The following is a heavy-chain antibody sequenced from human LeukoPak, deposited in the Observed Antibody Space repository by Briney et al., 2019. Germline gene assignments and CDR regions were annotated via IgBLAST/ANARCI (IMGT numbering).Heavy chain of an antibody. CDR3: ARGHYDVLAASYKWTPDY. J-gene: IGHJ4*02. Sequence: MSGGSLRLSCAASGFTFNTFNMNWVRQAPGKGLEWVSSITSGGDYIYYADSVKGRFTTSRDNAKTSLSLQLNSLRVEDTAVYYCARGHYDVLAASYKWTPDYWGQGTLVTVSS. CDR1: GFTFNTFN. D-gene: IGHD3-9*01. V-gene: IGHV3-21*04. CDR2: ITSGGDYI.